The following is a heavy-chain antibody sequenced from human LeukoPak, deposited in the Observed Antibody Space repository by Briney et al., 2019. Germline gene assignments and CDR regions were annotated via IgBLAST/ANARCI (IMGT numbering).Heavy chain of an antibody. D-gene: IGHD3-22*01. J-gene: IGHJ4*02. CDR1: GGTFSSYA. CDR2: IIPIFGTA. CDR3: ASDYDSSGYYYPKFDY. Sequence: SVKVSCKASGGTFSSYATSWVRQAPGQGLEWMGRIIPIFGTANYAQKFQGRVTITTDESTSTAYMELSSLRSEDTALYYCASDYDSSGYYYPKFDYWGQGTLVTVSS. V-gene: IGHV1-69*05.